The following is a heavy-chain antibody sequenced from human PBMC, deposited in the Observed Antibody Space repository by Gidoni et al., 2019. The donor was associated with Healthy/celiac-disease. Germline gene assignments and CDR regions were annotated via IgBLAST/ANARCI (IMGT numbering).Heavy chain of an antibody. CDR3: ARAELGYCSGGSCYSDSVFDY. J-gene: IGHJ4*02. CDR1: GYPFTSYG. Sequence: QVQLVQSGAEVKKPGASVKVSCKVSGYPFTSYGISLVRQAPGQGLEWMGWISAYNGNTNYAQKLQGRVTMTTDTSTSTADMELRSLRSDDTAVYYCARAELGYCSGGSCYSDSVFDYWGQGTLVTVSS. CDR2: ISAYNGNT. V-gene: IGHV1-18*01. D-gene: IGHD2-15*01.